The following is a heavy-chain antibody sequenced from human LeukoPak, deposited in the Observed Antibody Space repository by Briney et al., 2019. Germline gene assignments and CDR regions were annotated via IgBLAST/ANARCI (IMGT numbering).Heavy chain of an antibody. CDR2: INPSGGST. CDR1: GYTFTSYY. Sequence: ASVKVSCKASGYTFTSYYMHWVRQAPGQGLEWMGIINPSGGSTSYAQKFQGRVTMTRDMSTSTVYMELSSLRSEDTAVYYCARDSHFLVGSTDGWFDPWGQGTLVTVSS. V-gene: IGHV1-46*01. CDR3: ARDSHFLVGSTDGWFDP. D-gene: IGHD3-3*02. J-gene: IGHJ5*02.